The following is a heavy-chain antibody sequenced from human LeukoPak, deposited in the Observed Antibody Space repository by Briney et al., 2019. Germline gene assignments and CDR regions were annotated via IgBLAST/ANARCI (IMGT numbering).Heavy chain of an antibody. J-gene: IGHJ4*02. CDR2: IYYSGST. Sequence: SETLSLTCTVSGGSISSYYWSWIRRPPGKGLEWIGYIYYSGSTNYNPSLKSRVTISVDTSKNQFSLKLSSVTAADKAVYYCARGDGFSFDYWGQGTLVTVSS. CDR1: GGSISSYY. V-gene: IGHV4-59*01. CDR3: ARGDGFSFDY. D-gene: IGHD5-24*01.